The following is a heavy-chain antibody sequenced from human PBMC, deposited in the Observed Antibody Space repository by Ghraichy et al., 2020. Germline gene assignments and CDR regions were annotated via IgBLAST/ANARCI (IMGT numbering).Heavy chain of an antibody. Sequence: GGSLRLSCAASGFTFSSYSMNWVRQAPGKGLEWVSSISSSSSYIYYADSVKGRFTISRDNAKNSLYLQMNSLRAEDTAVYYCARRATSSSWYGMDVWGQGTTVTVSS. CDR2: ISSSSSYI. CDR3: ARRATSSSWYGMDV. D-gene: IGHD6-13*01. J-gene: IGHJ6*02. CDR1: GFTFSSYS. V-gene: IGHV3-21*01.